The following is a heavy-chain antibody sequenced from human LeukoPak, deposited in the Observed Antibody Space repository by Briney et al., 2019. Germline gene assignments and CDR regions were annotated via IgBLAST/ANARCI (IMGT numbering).Heavy chain of an antibody. J-gene: IGHJ4*02. Sequence: PSETLSLTCAVYGGSFSGYYWIWIRQPPGKGLEWIGEINRSGSTTYNPSPKSRATISLDTSKNQFSLKLRSVTAADTAVYYCASSLVRADMVTGIDYWGQGTLVTVSS. CDR2: INRSGST. CDR1: GGSFSGYY. D-gene: IGHD5-18*01. CDR3: ASSLVRADMVTGIDY. V-gene: IGHV4-34*01.